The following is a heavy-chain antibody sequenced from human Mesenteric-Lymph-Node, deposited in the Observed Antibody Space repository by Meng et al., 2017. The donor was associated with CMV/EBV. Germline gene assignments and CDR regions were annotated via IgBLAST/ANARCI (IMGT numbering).Heavy chain of an antibody. CDR3: ARPRRYSGYDYGY. CDR2: ISWNSGSI. Sequence: SLKISCAASGFTFDDYAMHWVRQAPGKGLEWVSGISWNSGSIGYADSVKGRFTISRDNAKNSLYLQMNSLRAEDTAVYYCARPRRYSGYDYGYWGQGTLVTVSS. J-gene: IGHJ4*02. V-gene: IGHV3-9*01. CDR1: GFTFDDYA. D-gene: IGHD5-12*01.